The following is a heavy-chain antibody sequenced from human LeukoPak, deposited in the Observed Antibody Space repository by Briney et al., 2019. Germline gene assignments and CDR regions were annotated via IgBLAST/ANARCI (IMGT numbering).Heavy chain of an antibody. CDR3: ARERYRDSSPQDFDY. CDR1: GYTFTGYY. V-gene: IGHV1-46*04. D-gene: IGHD6-13*01. CDR2: INPSSGGS. J-gene: IGHJ4*02. Sequence: RASVKVSCKASGYTFTGYYMHWVRQAPGQGLEWMGTINPSSGGSTYAQKLQGRVTVTRDMSTSTVYMELSSLRSEDTAVYYCARERYRDSSPQDFDYWGQGTLVTVSS.